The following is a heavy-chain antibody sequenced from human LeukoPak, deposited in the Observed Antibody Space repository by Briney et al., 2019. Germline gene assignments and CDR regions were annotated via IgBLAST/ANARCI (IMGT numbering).Heavy chain of an antibody. D-gene: IGHD6-19*01. Sequence: GGSLRPSCAASGFTFSSYAMTWVRQAPGKGLEWVSTISSSGYSTYYADSVKGRFTIPRDNSKNTLYLQLNSLRAEDTTVYYCAKTTYASNSSGWYNHFDYWGQGTLVTVSS. CDR1: GFTFSSYA. V-gene: IGHV3-23*01. CDR3: AKTTYASNSSGWYNHFDY. J-gene: IGHJ4*02. CDR2: ISSSGYST.